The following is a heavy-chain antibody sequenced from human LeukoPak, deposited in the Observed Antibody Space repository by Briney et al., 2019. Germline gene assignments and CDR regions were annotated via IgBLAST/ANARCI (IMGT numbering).Heavy chain of an antibody. D-gene: IGHD6-13*01. CDR1: GFTFSSYS. CDR3: ARDAGYSSSWWTMYFDY. V-gene: IGHV3-7*01. Sequence: GGSLRLSCAASGFTFSSYSMNWVRQAPGKGLEWVASIKQDGSERYYVDSVKGRFTISRDNAKNSLYLQMNSLRAEDTAVYYCARDAGYSSSWWTMYFDYWGQGTLVTVSS. CDR2: IKQDGSER. J-gene: IGHJ4*02.